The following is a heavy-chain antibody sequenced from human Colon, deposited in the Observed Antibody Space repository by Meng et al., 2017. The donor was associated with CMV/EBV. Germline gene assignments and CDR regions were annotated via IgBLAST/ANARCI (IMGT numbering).Heavy chain of an antibody. D-gene: IGHD2-15*01. CDR1: GFTFEDFT. V-gene: IGHV3-43*01. Sequence: GGSLRLSCAASGFTFEDFTMHWVRQAPGKGLEWVSLIGWDGDSTFYADSVKGRFTISRDNSNNSLYLQMNSLRTEDTAIYYCAKDMRQSEDYFGMDVWGQGTTVTVSS. J-gene: IGHJ6*02. CDR3: AKDMRQSEDYFGMDV. CDR2: IGWDGDST.